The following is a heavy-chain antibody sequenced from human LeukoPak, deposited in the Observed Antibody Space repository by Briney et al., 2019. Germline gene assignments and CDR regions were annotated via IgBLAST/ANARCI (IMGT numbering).Heavy chain of an antibody. J-gene: IGHJ4*02. Sequence: GGSLRLSCAASGFTFSSYAMSWGRQAPGKGLEWVSAISGSGGSTYYADSVKGRFTISRDNSKNTLYLQMNSLRAEDTAVYYCAKGDNYYDSSGYFDYWGQGTLVTVSS. CDR1: GFTFSSYA. V-gene: IGHV3-23*01. D-gene: IGHD3-22*01. CDR2: ISGSGGST. CDR3: AKGDNYYDSSGYFDY.